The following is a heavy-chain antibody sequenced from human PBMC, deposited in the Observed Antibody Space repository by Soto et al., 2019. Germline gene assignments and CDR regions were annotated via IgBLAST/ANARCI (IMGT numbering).Heavy chain of an antibody. CDR2: ISGYNGNT. D-gene: IGHD3-9*01. CDR3: ATLFDWLLWVDY. CDR1: GYTFSSYS. V-gene: IGHV1-18*01. J-gene: IGHJ4*02. Sequence: ASVKVSCKTSGYTFSSYSISWVRQAPGQGLEWMGWISGYNGNTIYAQKFQGRVTMTEDTSTDTAYMELSSLRSEDTAVYYCATLFDWLLWVDYWGQGTLVTVSS.